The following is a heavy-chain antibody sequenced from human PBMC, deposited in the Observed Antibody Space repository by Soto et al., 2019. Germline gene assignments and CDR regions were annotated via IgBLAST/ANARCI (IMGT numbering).Heavy chain of an antibody. Sequence: GASVKVSCKASGGTFSSYAISRVRQAPGQGLEWMGGIIPIFGTANYAQKFQGRVTITADESTSTAYMELSSLRSEDTAVYYCAQIVLGVNGMDVWGQGTTVTVSS. J-gene: IGHJ6*02. CDR3: AQIVLGVNGMDV. V-gene: IGHV1-69*13. CDR1: GGTFSSYA. CDR2: IIPIFGTA. D-gene: IGHD3-22*01.